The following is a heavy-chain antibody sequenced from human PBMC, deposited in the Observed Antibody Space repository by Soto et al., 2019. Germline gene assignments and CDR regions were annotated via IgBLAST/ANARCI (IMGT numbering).Heavy chain of an antibody. CDR2: ISHDGSND. Sequence: GGSLRLSCAASGFICSSYGMHWVRQAPAKGLEWVAFISHDGSNDYYADSVKGRYTISRDNSKNTVYLQMNSLRVEDTAVYYCATDANEYLWEYYFDFWGQGPLVTVSS. D-gene: IGHD3-16*01. J-gene: IGHJ4*02. CDR1: GFICSSYG. CDR3: ATDANEYLWEYYFDF. V-gene: IGHV3-30*03.